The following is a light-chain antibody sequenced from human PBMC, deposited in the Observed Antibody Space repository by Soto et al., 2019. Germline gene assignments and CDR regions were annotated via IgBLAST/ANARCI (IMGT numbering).Light chain of an antibody. CDR1: QSVSRN. Sequence: EIVMTQSPATLSVSPGERATLSCRASQSVSRNLAWYQQRPGQAPRLLFYGASTRATDIPARFSGSGSGTEFTLTISSLQSEDFAVYYCQQYNDWPRTFGQGTNLEIK. J-gene: IGKJ2*01. V-gene: IGKV3-15*01. CDR3: QQYNDWPRT. CDR2: GAS.